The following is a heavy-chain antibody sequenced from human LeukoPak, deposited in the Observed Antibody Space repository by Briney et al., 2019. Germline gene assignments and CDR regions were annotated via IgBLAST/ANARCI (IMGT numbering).Heavy chain of an antibody. J-gene: IGHJ5*02. Sequence: SGTLSLTCNVSGGSISGYYWTWIRQPAGKGLEWIGRIYAGGTTNYNPSFASRVTISADKSKNQFSLSLNSVTAADTAVYYCARVVAYRFDPWGQGTLVTVSS. V-gene: IGHV4-4*07. CDR3: ARVVAYRFDP. CDR1: GGSISGYY. CDR2: IYAGGTT. D-gene: IGHD2-21*01.